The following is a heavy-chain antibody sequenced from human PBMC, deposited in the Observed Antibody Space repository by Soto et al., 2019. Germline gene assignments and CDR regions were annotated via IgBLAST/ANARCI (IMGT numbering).Heavy chain of an antibody. D-gene: IGHD6-13*01. J-gene: IGHJ4*02. Sequence: ASVKVSCKASGYTFTNYVIGWLLQSPVQELEWMGWISSYNGDTDSAQRFQGRITMTTDASTSTAYMELRSLRNDDTAVYYCARVYSRFFSTSETDYWGQGTLVTVSS. CDR2: ISSYNGDT. CDR3: ARVYSRFFSTSETDY. V-gene: IGHV1-18*01. CDR1: GYTFTNYV.